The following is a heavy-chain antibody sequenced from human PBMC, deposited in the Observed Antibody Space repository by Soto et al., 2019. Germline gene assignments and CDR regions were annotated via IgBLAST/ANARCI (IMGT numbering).Heavy chain of an antibody. D-gene: IGHD2-15*01. CDR2: IIPIFGTA. J-gene: IGHJ6*02. CDR3: AAGKGYCSGGSCATSYYYYYYGMDA. Sequence: QVQLVQSGAEVKKPGSSVKVSCKASGGTFSSYAISWVRQAPGQGLEWMGGIIPIFGTANYAQKFQGRVTITADDSTRTAYMELSSLRSEDTAVYYCAAGKGYCSGGSCATSYYYYYYGMDAWGQGTTVTVSS. V-gene: IGHV1-69*01. CDR1: GGTFSSYA.